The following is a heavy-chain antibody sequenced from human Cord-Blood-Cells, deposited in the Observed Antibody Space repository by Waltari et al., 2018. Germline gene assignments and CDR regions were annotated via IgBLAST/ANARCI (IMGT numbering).Heavy chain of an antibody. J-gene: IGHJ4*02. Sequence: QVTLKESGPVLVKPTEPLTLTCTVSGFSLSNARMGVSWIRQPPGKALEWLAHIFSNDEKSYSTSLKSRLTISKDTSKSQVVLTMTNMDPVDTATYYCARIRRVTMVRGVIYYFDYWGQGTLVTVSS. CDR2: IFSNDEK. CDR1: GFSLSNARMG. D-gene: IGHD3-10*01. V-gene: IGHV2-26*01. CDR3: ARIRRVTMVRGVIYYFDY.